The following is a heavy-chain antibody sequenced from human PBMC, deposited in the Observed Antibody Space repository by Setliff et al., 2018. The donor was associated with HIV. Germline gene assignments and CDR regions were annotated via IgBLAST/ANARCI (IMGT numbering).Heavy chain of an antibody. V-gene: IGHV4-39*01. CDR2: IYYSGST. CDR1: GGSISSSSHY. D-gene: IGHD2-21*02. J-gene: IGHJ4*02. CDR3: ARQQTALFVDY. Sequence: LSLTCIVSGGSISSSSHYWGWIRQPPGKGLEWIGSIYYSGSTYYNPSLKSRVSLSVDTSRNQFSLKLTSVTAADMALYYCARQQTALFVDYWGQGTLVTVSS.